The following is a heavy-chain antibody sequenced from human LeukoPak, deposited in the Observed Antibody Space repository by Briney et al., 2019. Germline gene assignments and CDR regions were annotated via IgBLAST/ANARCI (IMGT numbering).Heavy chain of an antibody. D-gene: IGHD3-10*01. CDR1: GGSISSSSYY. J-gene: IGHJ5*02. V-gene: IGHV4-39*07. CDR3: ARDGWAYYYGSGSFGTFDP. Sequence: SETLSLTCTVSGGSISSSSYYWGWLRQPPGKGLEWLGSIYYSGSTYYNPSLKSRVTISVDTSKNQFSLKLSSVTAADTAVYYCARDGWAYYYGSGSFGTFDPWGQGTLVTVSS. CDR2: IYYSGST.